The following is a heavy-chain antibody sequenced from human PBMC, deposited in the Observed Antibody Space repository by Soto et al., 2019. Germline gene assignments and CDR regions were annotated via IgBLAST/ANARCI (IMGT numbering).Heavy chain of an antibody. V-gene: IGHV3-30*18. CDR2: ISYDGSNK. CDR1: GFTFSSYG. J-gene: IGHJ3*02. CDR3: AKDHDYSDSSGDAFDI. Sequence: QVQLVESGGGVVQPGRSLRLSCAASGFTFSSYGMHWVRQAPGQGLEWVAVISYDGSNKYYADSVKGRFTISRDNSKNELYLQMNSLRAEDTAVYYCAKDHDYSDSSGDAFDIWGQGTMVTVSS. D-gene: IGHD3-22*01.